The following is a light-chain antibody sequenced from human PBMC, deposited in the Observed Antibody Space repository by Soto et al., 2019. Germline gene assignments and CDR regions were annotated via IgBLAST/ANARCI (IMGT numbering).Light chain of an antibody. CDR3: QQYNSYWT. CDR2: DAS. V-gene: IGKV1-5*01. Sequence: DIQMTQSPSFLSASVGDRVTFNCRASQSISSWLAWYQQKPGKAPKLLIYDASSLESGVPSRFSGSVSGTEFTLTISSLQPDDFATYYCQQYNSYWTLGQGTKVAIK. J-gene: IGKJ1*01. CDR1: QSISSW.